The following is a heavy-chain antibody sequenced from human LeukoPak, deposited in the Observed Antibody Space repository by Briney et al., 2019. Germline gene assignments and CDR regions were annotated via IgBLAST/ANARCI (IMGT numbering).Heavy chain of an antibody. J-gene: IGHJ3*01. CDR1: GFTFSNYA. Sequence: GGSLRLSCAASGFTFSNYALHWVRQAPGKGLEWVAVISYDGNRKYFADSVKGRFTISRDNSKNTLYLEMNSLRTEDTAVYYCATLERIAARRDAAFDLWGQGTMVTVSS. CDR2: ISYDGNRK. V-gene: IGHV3-30-3*01. D-gene: IGHD6-6*01. CDR3: ATLERIAARRDAAFDL.